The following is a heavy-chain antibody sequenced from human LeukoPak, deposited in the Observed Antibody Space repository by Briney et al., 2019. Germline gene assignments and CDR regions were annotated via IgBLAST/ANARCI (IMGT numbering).Heavy chain of an antibody. CDR3: ARDLVRTDSGYDSGPVGY. V-gene: IGHV3-74*01. CDR1: GFTFSNYW. Sequence: GGSLRLSCAASGFTFSNYWMHWVRQAPGKGLVWVSRINTDGSSTTYADSVKGRFTISRDNAKNTLYLQMNSLRGEDTALYYCARDLVRTDSGYDSGPVGYWGQGTLVTVSS. D-gene: IGHD5-12*01. CDR2: INTDGSST. J-gene: IGHJ4*02.